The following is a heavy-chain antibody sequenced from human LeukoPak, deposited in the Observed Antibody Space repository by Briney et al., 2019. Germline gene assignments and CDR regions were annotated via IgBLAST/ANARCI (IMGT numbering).Heavy chain of an antibody. V-gene: IGHV4-34*01. J-gene: IGHJ5*02. CDR2: INHSGST. CDR3: ARRRPYCTNGVCYSNWFDP. Sequence: PSETLSLTCAVYGGSFSGYYWSWIRQPPGKGLEWIGEINHSGSTNYNPSLKSRVTISVDTSKNQSSLKLSSVTAADTAVYYCARRRPYCTNGVCYSNWFDPWGQGTLVTVSS. CDR1: GGSFSGYY. D-gene: IGHD2-8*01.